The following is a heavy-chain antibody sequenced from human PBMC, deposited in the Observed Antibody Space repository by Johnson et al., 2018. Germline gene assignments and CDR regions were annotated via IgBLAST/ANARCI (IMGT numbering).Heavy chain of an antibody. CDR2: ISSSSSYI. D-gene: IGHD5-18*01. CDR3: AREEGYGYFQH. CDR1: GFTFSSYS. J-gene: IGHJ1*01. V-gene: IGHV3-21*01. Sequence: EVQLVESGGGLVKPGGSLRLSCAASGFTFSSYSMNWVRQAPGKGLEWVSSISSSSSYIYYADSVKGRFTISRENAKNSRYLQMNSLRAEDTAVYYCAREEGYGYFQHWGQGTLVTVSS.